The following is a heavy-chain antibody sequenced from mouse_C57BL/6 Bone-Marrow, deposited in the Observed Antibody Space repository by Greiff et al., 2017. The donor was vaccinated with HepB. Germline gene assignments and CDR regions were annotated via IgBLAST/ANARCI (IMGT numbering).Heavy chain of an antibody. J-gene: IGHJ2*01. D-gene: IGHD1-3*01. CDR3: TGKGDYFDY. CDR2: IDPENGDT. Sequence: EVQGVESGAELVRPGASVKLSCTASGFNIKDDYMHWVKQRPEQGLEWIGWIDPENGDTEYASKFQGKATITADTSSNTAYLQLSSLTSEDTAVYYCTGKGDYFDYWGQGTTLTVSS. V-gene: IGHV14-4*01. CDR1: GFNIKDDY.